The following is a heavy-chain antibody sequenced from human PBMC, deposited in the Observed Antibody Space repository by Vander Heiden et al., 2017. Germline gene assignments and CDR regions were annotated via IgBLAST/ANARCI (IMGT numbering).Heavy chain of an antibody. V-gene: IGHV4-34*01. Sequence: QVQLQQWGAGLLKPSETLSLTCAVYGGSFSGSYWSWIRQPPGKGLEWIGEINHSGSTNYNPSLKSRVTISVDTSKNQFSLKLSSVTAADTAVYYCARARGRPGWFDPWGQGTLVTVSS. J-gene: IGHJ5*02. CDR3: ARARGRPGWFDP. CDR1: GGSFSGSY. D-gene: IGHD6-6*01. CDR2: INHSGST.